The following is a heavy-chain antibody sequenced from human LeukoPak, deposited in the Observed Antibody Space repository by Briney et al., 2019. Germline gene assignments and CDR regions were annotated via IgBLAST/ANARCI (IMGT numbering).Heavy chain of an antibody. J-gene: IGHJ6*04. CDR2: INHSGST. CDR1: GGSFSGYY. D-gene: IGHD2-2*01. Sequence: ETLSLTCAVYGGSFSGYYWSWIRQPPGKGLEWIGEINHSGSTNYNPSLKSRVTISVDTSKNQFSLKLSSVTAADTAVYYCARGRGVRSTSYGDRPYHYYGMDVWGKGTTVTVSS. CDR3: ARGRGVRSTSYGDRPYHYYGMDV. V-gene: IGHV4-34*01.